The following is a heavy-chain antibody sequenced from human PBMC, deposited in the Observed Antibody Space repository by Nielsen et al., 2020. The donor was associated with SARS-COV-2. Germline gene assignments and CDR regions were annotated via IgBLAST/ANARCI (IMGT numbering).Heavy chain of an antibody. V-gene: IGHV3-7*01. J-gene: IGHJ3*02. CDR1: GFTFSSYW. CDR3: ARDVFYDTGAFDI. Sequence: GESLKISCAASGFTFSSYWMSWVRQAPGKGLEWVANIKQDGSEEYYVDSVKGRFTISRDNAKNSLYLQMNSLRAEDTAVYYCARDVFYDTGAFDIWGQGTMVTVSS. CDR2: IKQDGSEE. D-gene: IGHD2/OR15-2a*01.